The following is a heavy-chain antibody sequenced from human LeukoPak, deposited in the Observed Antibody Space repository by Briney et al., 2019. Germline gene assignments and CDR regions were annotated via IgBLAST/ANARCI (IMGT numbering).Heavy chain of an antibody. CDR3: ARVLGDYDYYYYGMDV. Sequence: SVTVSFKASRGTFITYAISWVRQAPGQGLEWMGRIIPILGIANYAQKFQGRVTITADKSTSTAYMELSSLRSEDTAVYYCARVLGDYDYYYYGMDVWGQGTTVTVSS. J-gene: IGHJ6*02. D-gene: IGHD4-17*01. CDR2: IIPILGIA. CDR1: RGTFITYA. V-gene: IGHV1-69*04.